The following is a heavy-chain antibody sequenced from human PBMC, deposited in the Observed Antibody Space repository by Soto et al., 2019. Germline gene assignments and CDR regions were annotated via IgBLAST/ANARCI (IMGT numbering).Heavy chain of an antibody. D-gene: IGHD3-3*01. V-gene: IGHV4-30-4*01. CDR1: GGSISSGDYY. Sequence: PSETLSLTCTVSGGSISSGDYYWSWIRQPPGKGLEWIGYIYYSGSTYYNPSLKSRVTTSVDTSKNQFSLKLSSVTAADTAVYYCARGGIFGVVIISGEDAFDIWGQGTMVTVSS. CDR2: IYYSGST. CDR3: ARGGIFGVVIISGEDAFDI. J-gene: IGHJ3*02.